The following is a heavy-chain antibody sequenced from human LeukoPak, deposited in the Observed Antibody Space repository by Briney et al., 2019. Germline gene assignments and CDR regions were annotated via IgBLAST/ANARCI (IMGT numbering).Heavy chain of an antibody. D-gene: IGHD3-10*01. CDR1: GFTFSRNS. J-gene: IGHJ4*02. CDR3: ARDAGSGSYYIDY. V-gene: IGHV3-21*01. Sequence: PGGSLRLSCAASGFTFSRNSMNWVRQAPGKGLEWVSSISSSSTYIYYADSVKGRFTISRDNAKNSLYLQMNSLGADDTALYYCARDAGSGSYYIDYWGRGTLVTVSS. CDR2: ISSSSTYI.